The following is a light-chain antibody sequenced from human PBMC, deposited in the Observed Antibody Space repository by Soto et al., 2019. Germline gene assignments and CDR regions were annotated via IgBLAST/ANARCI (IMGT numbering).Light chain of an antibody. CDR2: EVT. CDR1: RSDVGAYNF. CDR3: SSYPSTHTTYV. J-gene: IGLJ1*01. V-gene: IGLV2-14*01. Sequence: QSVLTQPASVSGSPGQSITISCTGSRSDVGAYNFVSWYQHHPGRAPKLILYEVTTRPSGVSSRFSGSKSGNTASLTISGLQADEEATHYCSSYPSTHTTYVFGDGTKVSV.